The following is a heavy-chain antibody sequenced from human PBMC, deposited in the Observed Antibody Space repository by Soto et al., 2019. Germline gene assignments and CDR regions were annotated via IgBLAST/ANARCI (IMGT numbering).Heavy chain of an antibody. D-gene: IGHD2-21*02. V-gene: IGHV1-3*01. CDR3: ASEYCGGDCYSAARYGMDV. CDR1: GYTFTSYA. Sequence: ASVTVSCTASGYTFTSYAMHWVRQAPGQRLEWMGWINAGNGNTKYSQKFQGRVTITRDTSASTAYTELSSLRSEDTAVYYCASEYCGGDCYSAARYGMDVWGQGTTVTVSS. CDR2: INAGNGNT. J-gene: IGHJ6*02.